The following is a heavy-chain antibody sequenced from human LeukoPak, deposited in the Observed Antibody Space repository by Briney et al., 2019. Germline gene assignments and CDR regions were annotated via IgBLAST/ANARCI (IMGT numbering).Heavy chain of an antibody. CDR1: GGSISSSSYY. CDR2: IYYSGST. J-gene: IGHJ4*02. V-gene: IGHV4-61*05. CDR3: ARSTGYADY. Sequence: SETLSLTCTVSGGSISSSSYYWSWIRQPPGKGLEWIGYIYYSGSTNYNPSLKSRVTISVDTSKKQFSLRLNSVTAADTAVYYCARSTGYADYWGQGTLVTVSS. D-gene: IGHD2-2*01.